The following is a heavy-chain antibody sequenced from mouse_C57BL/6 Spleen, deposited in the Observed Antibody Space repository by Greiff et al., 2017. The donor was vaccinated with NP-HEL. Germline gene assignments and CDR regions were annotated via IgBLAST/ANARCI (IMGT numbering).Heavy chain of an antibody. CDR2: IDPSDSYT. CDR3: ARDGSEDY. D-gene: IGHD2-3*01. CDR1: GYTFTSYW. Sequence: QVQLQQPGAELVKPGASVKLSCKASGYTFTSYWMQWVKQRPGQGLEWIGEIDPSDSYTNYNQKFKGKATLTVDTSSSTAYMQLSSLTSEDSAVYYCARDGSEDYWGQGTTLTVSS. V-gene: IGHV1-50*01. J-gene: IGHJ2*01.